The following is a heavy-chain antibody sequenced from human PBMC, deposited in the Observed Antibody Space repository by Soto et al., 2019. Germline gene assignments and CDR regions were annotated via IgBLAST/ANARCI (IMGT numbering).Heavy chain of an antibody. CDR3: ARNMDYYYGPGSGNGHGV. V-gene: IGHV1-2*02. Sequence: QVQLVQSGAEVKEPGDSVRVSCEASGYTFSAYYIHWVRQAPGQGLEWMGWINPKFGDTTYAQDFQGRATMTRDMSISTVSREFSRLTSDDPAIYYCARNMDYYYGPGSGNGHGVWGQGTTVTVFS. CDR1: GYTFSAYY. D-gene: IGHD3-10*01. J-gene: IGHJ6*02. CDR2: INPKFGDT.